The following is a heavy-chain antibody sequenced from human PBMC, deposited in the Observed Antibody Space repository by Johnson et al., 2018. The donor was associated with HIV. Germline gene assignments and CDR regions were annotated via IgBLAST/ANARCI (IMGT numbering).Heavy chain of an antibody. CDR3: AKTDPTVTQEPFDI. J-gene: IGHJ3*02. Sequence: VQLVESGGGLVQPGGSRRLSCAASGFTFSSYAMSWVRQAPGKGLEWVSVISGPGVITHYADSVKGRFTISRDNAMNTRFLQMNSLRVDDTAVYYCAKTDPTVTQEPFDIWGQGTMVTVSS. CDR2: ISGPGVIT. V-gene: IGHV3-23*04. CDR1: GFTFSSYA. D-gene: IGHD4-17*01.